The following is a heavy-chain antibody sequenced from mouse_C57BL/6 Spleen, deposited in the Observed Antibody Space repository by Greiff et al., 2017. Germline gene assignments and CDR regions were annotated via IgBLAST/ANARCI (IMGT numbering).Heavy chain of an antibody. Sequence: VQGVESGAELVKPGASVKISCKASGYAFSSYWMNWVKQRPGKGLEWIGQIYPGDGDTNYNGKFKGKATLTADKSSSTAYMQLSSLTSEDSAVYFCARFDYEEEAFDYWGQGTTLTVSS. D-gene: IGHD2-4*01. CDR2: IYPGDGDT. J-gene: IGHJ2*01. CDR3: ARFDYEEEAFDY. V-gene: IGHV1-80*01. CDR1: GYAFSSYW.